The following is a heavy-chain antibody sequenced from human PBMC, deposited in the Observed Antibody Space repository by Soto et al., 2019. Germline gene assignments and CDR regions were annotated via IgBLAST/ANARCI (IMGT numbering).Heavy chain of an antibody. Sequence: ASVKVSCKASGYTFTSYDINWVRQATGQGLEWMGWVKPNSGNTGYAQKFQGRVTMTRITSISTAYRELSSLRSEDTAVYYCARGRSMWLLPHSFDYWGQGALVTVSS. J-gene: IGHJ4*02. V-gene: IGHV1-8*01. D-gene: IGHD3-22*01. CDR2: VKPNSGNT. CDR3: ARGRSMWLLPHSFDY. CDR1: GYTFTSYD.